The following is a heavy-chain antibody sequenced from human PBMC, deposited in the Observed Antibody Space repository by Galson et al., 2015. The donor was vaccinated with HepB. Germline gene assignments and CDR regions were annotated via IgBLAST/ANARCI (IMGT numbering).Heavy chain of an antibody. CDR2: FDPEDGET. V-gene: IGHV1-24*01. J-gene: IGHJ6*02. CDR3: ATEVVPAAAHAYYYYGMDV. CDR1: GYTLTELS. D-gene: IGHD2-2*01. Sequence: SVKVSCKVSGYTLTELSMHWVRQAPGKGLEWMGGFDPEDGETIYAQKFQGRVTMTEDTSTDTAYMELSSLRSEDTAVYYCATEVVPAAAHAYYYYGMDVWGQGTTVTVSS.